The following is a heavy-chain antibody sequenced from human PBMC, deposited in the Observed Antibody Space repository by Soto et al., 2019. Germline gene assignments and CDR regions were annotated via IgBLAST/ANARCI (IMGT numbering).Heavy chain of an antibody. V-gene: IGHV3-30*18. CDR1: GLTCINYG. D-gene: IGHD1-26*01. Sequence: SLRLSCTAAGLTCINYGRHWVRQTPGKGLEWVAVISYDGSNKYYADSVKGRFTISRDNSKNTLYLQMNSLRAEDTAVYYCAKAQSWELTSYYYYGMDVWGQGTTVTVSS. J-gene: IGHJ6*02. CDR3: AKAQSWELTSYYYYGMDV. CDR2: ISYDGSNK.